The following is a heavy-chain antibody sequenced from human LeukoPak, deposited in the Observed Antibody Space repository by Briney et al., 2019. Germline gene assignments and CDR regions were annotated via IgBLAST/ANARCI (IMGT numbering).Heavy chain of an antibody. V-gene: IGHV3-30*02. CDR2: IRYDGSNK. J-gene: IGHJ4*02. Sequence: PGGSLRLSCAASGFTFSSYGMHWVRQAPGKGLEWVAFIRYDGSNKYYADSVKGRFTTSRDNSKNTLYLQMNSLRAEDTAVYYCAKMPYIAAAGTYHDYWGQGTLVTVSS. CDR1: GFTFSSYG. CDR3: AKMPYIAAAGTYHDY. D-gene: IGHD6-13*01.